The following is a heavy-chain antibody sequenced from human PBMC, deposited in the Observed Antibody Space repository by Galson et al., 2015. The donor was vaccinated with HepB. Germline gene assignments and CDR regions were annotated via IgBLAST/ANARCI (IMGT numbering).Heavy chain of an antibody. CDR3: AREPTKYYYDSSGPMDV. D-gene: IGHD3-22*01. CDR1: GFTFSSYW. V-gene: IGHV3-7*01. Sequence: SLRLSCAASGFTFSSYWMSWVRQAPGKGLEWVANIKQDGSEKYYVDSVKGRFTISRDNAKNSLYLQMNSLRAEDTAVYYCAREPTKYYYDSSGPMDVWGQGTTVTVSS. CDR2: IKQDGSEK. J-gene: IGHJ6*02.